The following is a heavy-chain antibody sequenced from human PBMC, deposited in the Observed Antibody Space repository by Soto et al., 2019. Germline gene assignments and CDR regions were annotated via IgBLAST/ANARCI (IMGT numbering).Heavy chain of an antibody. CDR1: GFTFSSYA. V-gene: IGHV3-30-3*01. CDR2: ISYDGSNK. D-gene: IGHD5-18*01. J-gene: IGHJ4*02. Sequence: ESGGGVVQPGRSLRLSCAASGFTFSSYAMHWVRQAPGKGLEWVAVISYDGSNKYYADSVKGRFTISRDNSKNTLYLQMNSLRAEDTAVYYCARDQGSGYSYGQDYWGQRTLVTVSS. CDR3: ARDQGSGYSYGQDY.